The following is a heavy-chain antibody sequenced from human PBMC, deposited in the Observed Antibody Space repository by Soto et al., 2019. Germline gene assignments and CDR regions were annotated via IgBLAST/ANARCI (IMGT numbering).Heavy chain of an antibody. J-gene: IGHJ6*02. CDR3: ARVEAVAGLYNYHGLDV. Sequence: QAHLVRSGAGVKSPGSSVRVSCKASGGTLSNFPIAWVRWALGHGLEWMGGIVPSFGTTYTTKKFQGRATIIADDSKTTAYLEMSSLRSEDTAIYYCARVEAVAGLYNYHGLDVWGQGTAVTVSS. CDR2: IVPSFGTT. D-gene: IGHD6-19*01. V-gene: IGHV1-69*12. CDR1: GGTLSNFP.